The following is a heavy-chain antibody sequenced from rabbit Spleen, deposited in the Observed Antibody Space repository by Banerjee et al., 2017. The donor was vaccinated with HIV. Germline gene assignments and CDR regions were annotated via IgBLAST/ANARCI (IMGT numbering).Heavy chain of an antibody. J-gene: IGHJ3*01. CDR3: ARWPGGIDSYDL. CDR1: GFSFSSYW. D-gene: IGHD3-1*01. Sequence: QEQLEESGGDLVKPGASLTLTCTASGFSFSSYWMCWVRQAPGKGLEWIACIYAGSSGTTYYASWAKGRFTISKPSSTTVTLQMTSLTTADTATYFCARWPGGIDSYDLWGQGTLVTV. CDR2: IYAGSSGTT. V-gene: IGHV1S45*01.